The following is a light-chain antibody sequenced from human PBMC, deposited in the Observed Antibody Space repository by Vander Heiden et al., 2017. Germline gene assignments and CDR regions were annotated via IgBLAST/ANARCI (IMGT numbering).Light chain of an antibody. V-gene: IGLV3-21*02. CDR2: DDS. CDR3: QVWDSSSDHGV. J-gene: IGLJ2*01. Sequence: SFVLTQPPSLSVAPGQTARIPCVGTCTGTKSVHWYQQKPAQAAVLVVYDDSDRPSGSPERCSGCNSGNKATLTISRVEDGDEADDYCQVWDSSSDHGVFGGGTKLTVL. CDR1: CTGTKS.